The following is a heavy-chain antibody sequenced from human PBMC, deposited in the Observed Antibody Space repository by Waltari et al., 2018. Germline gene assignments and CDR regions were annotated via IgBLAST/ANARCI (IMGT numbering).Heavy chain of an antibody. V-gene: IGHV3-30*18. D-gene: IGHD3-22*01. CDR3: AKTRWLLGFAKGGFDY. Sequence: QVQLVESGGGVVQPGRSLRLSCAASGFTFSSYGMHWVRQAPGKGLEWVAVISYDGSNKYYADSVKGRFTISRDNSKNTLYLQMNSLRAEDTAVYYCAKTRWLLGFAKGGFDYWGQGTLVTVSS. CDR2: ISYDGSNK. J-gene: IGHJ4*02. CDR1: GFTFSSYG.